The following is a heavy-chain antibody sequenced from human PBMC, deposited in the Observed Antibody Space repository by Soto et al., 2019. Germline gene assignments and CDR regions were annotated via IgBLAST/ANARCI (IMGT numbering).Heavy chain of an antibody. Sequence: EVQLVESGGALVQPGGSLRLSCAASGFTFSDHYMDWVRQAPGKGLEWVGRSRNKANSYSTEYAASVKGRFTISRDESNNSLYLQMNSLKTEDTAVYYCARFSGSYTRGLDYWGQGTLVTVSS. D-gene: IGHD1-26*01. CDR2: SRNKANSYST. CDR3: ARFSGSYTRGLDY. J-gene: IGHJ4*02. CDR1: GFTFSDHY. V-gene: IGHV3-72*01.